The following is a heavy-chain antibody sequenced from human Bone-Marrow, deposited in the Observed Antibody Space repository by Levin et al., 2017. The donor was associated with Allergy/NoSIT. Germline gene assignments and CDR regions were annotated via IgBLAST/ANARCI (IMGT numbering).Heavy chain of an antibody. CDR2: INYSGTT. Sequence: PSETLSLTCTVSGSSINNNNYYWSWIRQPPGKGLEWVGSINYSGTTYSNPSLKSRVFISIDTSRNQFSLKLNSVTAADKAVYYCARVHYYDTSGYYYYLDSWGQGALVTVSS. D-gene: IGHD3-22*01. CDR3: ARVHYYDTSGYYYYLDS. CDR1: GSSINNNNYY. V-gene: IGHV4-30-4*01. J-gene: IGHJ4*02.